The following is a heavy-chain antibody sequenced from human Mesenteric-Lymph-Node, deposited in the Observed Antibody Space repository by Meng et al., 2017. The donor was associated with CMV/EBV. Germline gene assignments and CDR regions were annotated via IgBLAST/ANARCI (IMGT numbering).Heavy chain of an antibody. D-gene: IGHD4-17*01. V-gene: IGHV3-30*04. CDR1: GFTFSSYA. CDR2: ISYDGSNK. CDR3: ARDFSVGYGDYGSLDS. J-gene: IGHJ4*02. Sequence: GESLKISCAASGFTFSSYAMHWVRQAPGKGLEWVAVISYDGSNKYYADSVKGRFTISRDNSKNTLYLQMNSLRPEDTAAYYCARDFSVGYGDYGSLDSWGQGTLVTVSS.